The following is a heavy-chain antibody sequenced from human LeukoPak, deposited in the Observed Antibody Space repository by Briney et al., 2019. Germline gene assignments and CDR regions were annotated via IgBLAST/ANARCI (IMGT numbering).Heavy chain of an antibody. CDR3: AKHCSSASCYDS. Sequence: GGSLSLSCAASGFTFSSYWMHWVRQASGKGLVWVSGINNDGSSTTFADSVKGRFTSSRDNAKNTLYLQMNGLRAEDTAVYYCAKHCSSASCYDSWGQGTLLTVSS. J-gene: IGHJ5*01. V-gene: IGHV3-74*01. CDR2: INNDGSST. CDR1: GFTFSSYW. D-gene: IGHD2-2*01.